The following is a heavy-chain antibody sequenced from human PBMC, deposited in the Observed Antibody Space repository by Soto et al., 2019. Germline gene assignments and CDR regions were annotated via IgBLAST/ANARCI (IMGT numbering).Heavy chain of an antibody. V-gene: IGHV3-48*01. J-gene: IGHJ5*02. CDR1: GFSFGDYS. CDR3: VKVGTPGQDNWFGT. Sequence: EVHLVESGGGLVQPGGSLRLSCAASGFSFGDYSMNWVRQAPGKGLEWLSYIRSGSSVIYYTDSVKGRFTISRDDAKSLLDLQMNSLRVEDTAVYYCVKVGTPGQDNWFGTWGQGTLVTVSS. D-gene: IGHD1-7*01. CDR2: IRSGSSVI.